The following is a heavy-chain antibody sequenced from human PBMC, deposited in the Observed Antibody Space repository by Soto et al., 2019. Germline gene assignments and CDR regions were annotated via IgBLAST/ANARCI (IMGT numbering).Heavy chain of an antibody. CDR1: GYSFTSYL. Sequence: PGESLKISCKGSGYSFTSYLICWVRQMPGKGLEWMGIIYPGDSDTRYSPSFQGQVTISADKSISTAYLQWSSLKASDTAMYYCARTGTTWRRWFDPWGQGTLVTFSS. CDR2: IYPGDSDT. V-gene: IGHV5-51*01. J-gene: IGHJ5*02. CDR3: ARTGTTWRRWFDP. D-gene: IGHD1-1*01.